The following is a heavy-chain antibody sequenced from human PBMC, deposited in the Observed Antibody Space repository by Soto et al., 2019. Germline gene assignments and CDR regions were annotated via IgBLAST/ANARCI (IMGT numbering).Heavy chain of an antibody. J-gene: IGHJ6*02. CDR2: INSDGSST. CDR3: ARDAEAPYYYGMDV. CDR1: GFTFSSYW. V-gene: IGHV3-74*01. Sequence: EVQLVESGGGLVQPGGSLRLSCAASGFTFSSYWMHWVRQAPGKGLVWVSRINSDGSSTSYADSVKGRFTISRDNAKNTLFLQMYSLRAEDTAVYYCARDAEAPYYYGMDVWGQGTTVTVSS.